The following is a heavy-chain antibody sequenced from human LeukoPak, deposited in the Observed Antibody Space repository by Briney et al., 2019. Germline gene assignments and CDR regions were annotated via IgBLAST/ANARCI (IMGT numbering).Heavy chain of an antibody. Sequence: SVNVSCKASGGTFSSYAISWVRQAPGQGLEWMGGIIPIFGTANYAQKFQGRVTITADESTSTAYMELSSLRSEDTAVYYCARSGIVATIGEDYYYYGMDVWGKGTTVTVSS. V-gene: IGHV1-69*13. CDR1: GGTFSSYA. CDR3: ARSGIVATIGEDYYYYGMDV. D-gene: IGHD5-12*01. J-gene: IGHJ6*04. CDR2: IIPIFGTA.